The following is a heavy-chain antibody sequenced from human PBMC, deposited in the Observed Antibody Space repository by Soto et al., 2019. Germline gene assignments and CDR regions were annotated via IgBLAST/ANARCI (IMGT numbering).Heavy chain of an antibody. V-gene: IGHV3-30-3*01. D-gene: IGHD3-22*01. J-gene: IGHJ3*02. Sequence: QVQLVESGGGVVQPGRSLRLSCAASGFTFSSYAMHWVRQAPGKGLEWVAVISYDGSNKYYADSVKGRFTISRDNSKNTLYLQMNSLRAEDTAVYYCASTMAAMIVVRGDAFDIWGQGTMVTVSS. CDR3: ASTMAAMIVVRGDAFDI. CDR1: GFTFSSYA. CDR2: ISYDGSNK.